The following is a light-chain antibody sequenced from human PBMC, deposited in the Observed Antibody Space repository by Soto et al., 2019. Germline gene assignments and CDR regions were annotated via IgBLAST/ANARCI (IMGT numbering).Light chain of an antibody. CDR2: DAS. J-gene: IGKJ4*01. CDR3: QQYNSYPKLT. CDR1: QSISSW. Sequence: DIQMTQSPSTLSASVGDRVTITCRARQSISSWLAWYQQKPEKAPKLLIYDASSLESGVPSRFSGSGSGTEFTLTISSLQPDDFATYSCQQYNSYPKLTFGGGSKVEIK. V-gene: IGKV1-5*01.